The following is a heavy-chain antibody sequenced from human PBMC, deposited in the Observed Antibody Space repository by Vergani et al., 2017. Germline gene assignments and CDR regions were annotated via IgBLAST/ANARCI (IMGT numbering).Heavy chain of an antibody. CDR3: AGIPWPYGSGTFDY. J-gene: IGHJ4*02. Sequence: EVQLVESGGGLVQPGGSLRLFCAASGFTLSNYWMSWARQAPGKGLEWVGNIKEDGSEKYYVASVKGRVTVSRDNGKNSLYLQVNSLRADDTAGYHCAGIPWPYGSGTFDYWSQGTLVTVPS. V-gene: IGHV3-7*01. CDR2: IKEDGSEK. CDR1: GFTLSNYW. D-gene: IGHD3-10*01.